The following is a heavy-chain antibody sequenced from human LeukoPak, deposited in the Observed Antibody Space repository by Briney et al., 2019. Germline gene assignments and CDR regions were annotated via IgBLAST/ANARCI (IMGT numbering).Heavy chain of an antibody. CDR3: ARGIIVVVPAARKHGMDV. CDR2: INHSGST. Sequence: SETLSLTCAVYGGSFSGYYWSWIRQPPGKGLEWIGEINHSGSTNYNPSLKSRVTISVDTSKNQFSLKLSSVTAADTAVYYCARGIIVVVPAARKHGMDVWGQGTTVTVSS. J-gene: IGHJ6*02. V-gene: IGHV4-34*01. D-gene: IGHD2-2*01. CDR1: GGSFSGYY.